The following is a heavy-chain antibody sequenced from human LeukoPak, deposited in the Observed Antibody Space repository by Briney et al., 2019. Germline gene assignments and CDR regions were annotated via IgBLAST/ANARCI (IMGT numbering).Heavy chain of an antibody. Sequence: GSLRLSCAASGFTVSSNYMSWVRQAPGKGLERVSVIYSGGSTYCADSVKGRFTISRDNSKNTLYLQMNSLRAEDTAVYYCARVVVAALDYWGQGTLVTVSS. CDR2: IYSGGST. J-gene: IGHJ4*02. CDR3: ARVVVAALDY. D-gene: IGHD2-15*01. CDR1: GFTVSSNY. V-gene: IGHV3-53*01.